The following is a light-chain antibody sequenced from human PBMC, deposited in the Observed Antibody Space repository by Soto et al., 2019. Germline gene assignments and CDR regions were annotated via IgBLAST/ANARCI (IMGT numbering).Light chain of an antibody. J-gene: IGKJ1*01. CDR1: ESIRTW. CDR3: QQYNNYPRT. V-gene: IGKV1-5*01. Sequence: DIQMTQSPSTLSASIGVRVTITCRASESIRTWLAWYQHKPGKAPKFLIYDASSLESGVPSRFSGSGSGTEFTLTISNLQPDDFATYFCQQYNNYPRTFGHGTKVDIK. CDR2: DAS.